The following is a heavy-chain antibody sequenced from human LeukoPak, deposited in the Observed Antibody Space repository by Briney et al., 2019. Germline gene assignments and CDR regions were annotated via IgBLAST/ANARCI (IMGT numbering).Heavy chain of an antibody. J-gene: IGHJ3*02. Sequence: SETLSLTCTVSGGSISSYYWSWIRQPPGKGLEWIGYIYYSGSTNYNPSLKSRVTISVDTSKNQFPLKLSSVTAADTAVYYCARDRGSLRAFDIWGQGTMVTVSS. V-gene: IGHV4-59*01. D-gene: IGHD5-12*01. CDR3: ARDRGSLRAFDI. CDR2: IYYSGST. CDR1: GGSISSYY.